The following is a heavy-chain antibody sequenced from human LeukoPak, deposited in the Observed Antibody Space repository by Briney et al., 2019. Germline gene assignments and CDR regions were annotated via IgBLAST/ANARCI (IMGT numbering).Heavy chain of an antibody. CDR3: ARGFFITIFGVVMIFDY. CDR1: GYTFTSYD. Sequence: ASVKVSCKASGYTFTSYDINWVRQATGQGLEWMGWMNPNSGNTGYAQKFQGRVTMTRNTSISTAYMELSSLRSEDTAVYYCARGFFITIFGVVMIFDYWGQGTLVTVFS. J-gene: IGHJ4*02. V-gene: IGHV1-8*01. D-gene: IGHD3-3*01. CDR2: MNPNSGNT.